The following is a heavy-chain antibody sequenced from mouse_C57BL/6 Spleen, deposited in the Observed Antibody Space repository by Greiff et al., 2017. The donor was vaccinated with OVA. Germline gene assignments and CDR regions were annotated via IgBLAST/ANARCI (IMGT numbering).Heavy chain of an antibody. D-gene: IGHD3-2*02. CDR1: GYTFTSYW. J-gene: IGHJ2*01. CDR3: AIPAQATDY. V-gene: IGHV1-50*01. CDR2: IDPSDSYT. Sequence: QVQLQQPGAELVKPGASVKLSCKASGYTFTSYWMQWVKQRPGQGLEWIGEIDPSDSYTNYNQKFKGQATLTLDTSSSTAYIQLSSLTSEDAAVYYCAIPAQATDYWGKGTTLTVSS.